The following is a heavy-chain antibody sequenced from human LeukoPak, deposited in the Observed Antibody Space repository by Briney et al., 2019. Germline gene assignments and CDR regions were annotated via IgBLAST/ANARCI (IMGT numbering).Heavy chain of an antibody. CDR3: ARDSFETDIDY. V-gene: IGHV3-7*01. CDR2: IKEDGSEQ. Sequence: GSLRLSCVASGFSFSRYWMSWVRQAPGKGLEWVANIKEDGSEQYYADSLKGRFTISRDNVKNSLYLHISSLRAEDTAVYYCARDSFETDIDYWGQGTLVTVSS. J-gene: IGHJ4*02. CDR1: GFSFSRYW. D-gene: IGHD1-14*01.